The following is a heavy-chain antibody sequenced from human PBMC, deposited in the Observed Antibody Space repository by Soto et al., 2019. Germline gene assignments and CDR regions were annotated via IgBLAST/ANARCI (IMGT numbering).Heavy chain of an antibody. J-gene: IGHJ4*02. V-gene: IGHV3-23*01. CDR1: GFTFSSYA. Sequence: PGGSLRLSCAASGFTFSSYAMSWVRQAPGKGLEWVSAISGSGGSTYYADSVKGRFTISRDNSKNTLYLQMNSLRAEDTAVYYCAKDNLLEWLFGGLLGPIDYWGQGTLVTVSS. CDR2: ISGSGGST. D-gene: IGHD3-3*01. CDR3: AKDNLLEWLFGGLLGPIDY.